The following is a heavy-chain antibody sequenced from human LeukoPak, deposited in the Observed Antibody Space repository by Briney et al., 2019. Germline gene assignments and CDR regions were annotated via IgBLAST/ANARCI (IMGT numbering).Heavy chain of an antibody. CDR1: GYTFTSYA. CDR3: ARGPQVGAFDL. CDR2: IIPIFTTA. Sequence: ASVKVSCKASGYTFTSYAMNWVRQAPGQGLEWMGGIIPIFTTANYAQKFQGRVTITADESTSTAYMELSSLRSEDTAVYYCARGPQVGAFDLWGQGTMVTVSS. D-gene: IGHD1-26*01. J-gene: IGHJ3*01. V-gene: IGHV1-69*13.